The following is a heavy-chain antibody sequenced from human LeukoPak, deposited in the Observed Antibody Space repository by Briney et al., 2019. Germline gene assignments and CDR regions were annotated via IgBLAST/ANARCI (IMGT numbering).Heavy chain of an antibody. Sequence: GGSLRLSCAASGFTISSYWMTWARQAQGQGLERVANIKQDESEKYYGDSVRGRFTISRDNAQNSLYLQMNSLRAEDTAVYYCARDKGYFSVDYWGQGTLVTVSS. V-gene: IGHV3-7*01. J-gene: IGHJ4*02. D-gene: IGHD3-22*01. CDR1: GFTISSYW. CDR2: IKQDESEK. CDR3: ARDKGYFSVDY.